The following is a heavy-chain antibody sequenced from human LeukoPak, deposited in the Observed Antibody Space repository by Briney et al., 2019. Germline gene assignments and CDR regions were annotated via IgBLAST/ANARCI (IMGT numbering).Heavy chain of an antibody. CDR3: ARHLRLRRIY. J-gene: IGHJ4*02. D-gene: IGHD5/OR15-5a*01. V-gene: IGHV4-39*01. CDR1: GGSISSGSYY. Sequence: PSQTLSPTCTVSGGSISSGSYYWSWIRQPPGKGLEWIGSIYYSGSTYYNPSLKSRVTISVDTSKNQFSLKLSSVTAADTAMYYCARHLRLRRIYWGQGTLVTVSS. CDR2: IYYSGST.